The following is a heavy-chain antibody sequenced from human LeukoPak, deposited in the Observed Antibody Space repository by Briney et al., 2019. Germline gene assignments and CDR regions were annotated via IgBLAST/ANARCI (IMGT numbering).Heavy chain of an antibody. CDR2: IYYSGST. CDR3: ARGRSTGYIDY. Sequence: SETLSLTCTVSGGSISSSSYYWGWIRQPPGKGLEWIGSIYYSGSTYYNPSLKSRVTISVDTSKNQFSLKLSSVTAADTAVYYCARGRSTGYIDYWGQGTLVTVSS. J-gene: IGHJ4*02. CDR1: GGSISSSSYY. D-gene: IGHD6-13*01. V-gene: IGHV4-39*07.